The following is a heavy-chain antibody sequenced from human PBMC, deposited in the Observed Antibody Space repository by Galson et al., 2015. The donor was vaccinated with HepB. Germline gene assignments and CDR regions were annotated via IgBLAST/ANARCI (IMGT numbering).Heavy chain of an antibody. D-gene: IGHD1-26*01. J-gene: IGHJ3*02. Sequence: SVKVSCKVSGYTLTELSMHWVRQAPGKGLEWMGGFDPEDGETIYAQKFQGRVTMTEDTSTNTAYMELSSLRSEDTAVYYCATDPWGIVGAKGGHAFDSWGQGTMVTVSS. CDR2: FDPEDGET. V-gene: IGHV1-24*01. CDR3: ATDPWGIVGAKGGHAFDS. CDR1: GYTLTELS.